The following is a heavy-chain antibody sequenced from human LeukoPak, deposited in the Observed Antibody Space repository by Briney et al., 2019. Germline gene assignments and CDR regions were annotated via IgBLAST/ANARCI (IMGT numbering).Heavy chain of an antibody. CDR1: GFTFSSYA. CDR3: YYAHSAPYIY. CDR2: IGGSGGST. J-gene: IGHJ4*02. V-gene: IGHV3-23*01. Sequence: QPGGSLRLSCAASGFTFSSYAMSWVRQAPGKGLEWVSAIGGSGGSTYYADSVKGRFTISRDNSKNTLYLQMNSLRAEDTAVYYCYYAHSAPYIYWGQGTLVTVSS. D-gene: IGHD2-2*01.